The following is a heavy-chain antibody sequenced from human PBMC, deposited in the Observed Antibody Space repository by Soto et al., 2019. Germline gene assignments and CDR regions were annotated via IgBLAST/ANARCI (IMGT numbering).Heavy chain of an antibody. Sequence: SETLSLTCAVYGGSFSGYYWSWIRQPPGKGLEWIGEINHSGSTNYNPSLKSRVTISVDTSKNQFSLKLSSVTAADTAVYYWASEYSSSWGGGENWFDNGGPGTLVPVSS. V-gene: IGHV4-34*01. CDR3: ASEYSSSWGGGENWFDN. J-gene: IGHJ5*02. D-gene: IGHD6-6*01. CDR1: GGSFSGYY. CDR2: INHSGST.